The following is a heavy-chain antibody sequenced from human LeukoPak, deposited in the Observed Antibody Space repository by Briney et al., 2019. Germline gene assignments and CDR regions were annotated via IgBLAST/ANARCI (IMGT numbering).Heavy chain of an antibody. CDR2: ISAYNGNT. D-gene: IGHD5-12*01. CDR3: SRDRPGYSGYDSGY. J-gene: IGHJ4*02. CDR1: GYTFTSFG. V-gene: IGHV1-18*01. Sequence: ASVKVSYKASGYTFTSFGISWVRQAPGQGLEWMGWISAYNGNTNYAQKLQGRVAMTTDTSTSTAYMELRSLRSDDTAVYYCSRDRPGYSGYDSGYWGQGTLGTVSS.